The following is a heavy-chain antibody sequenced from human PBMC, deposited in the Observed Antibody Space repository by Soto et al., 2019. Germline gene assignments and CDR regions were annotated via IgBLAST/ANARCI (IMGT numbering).Heavy chain of an antibody. V-gene: IGHV1-46*01. D-gene: IGHD3-16*02. Sequence: QVQLVQSVAKVKSPGTSVKVSCQTSGYTFADYSIHWVRQAPGQGLEYMGKVDPATGASDSTQKIQCRVSLTSDASTATVYMELNNLRSEDTAIYYCTRLSRVTFIVNWGQGTLVTVSS. J-gene: IGHJ1*01. CDR1: GYTFADYS. CDR2: VDPATGAS. CDR3: TRLSRVTFIVN.